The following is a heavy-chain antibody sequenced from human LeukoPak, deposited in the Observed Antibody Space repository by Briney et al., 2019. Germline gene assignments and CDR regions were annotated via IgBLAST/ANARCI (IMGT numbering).Heavy chain of an antibody. CDR1: GGSISSYY. V-gene: IGHV4-59*01. Sequence: SETLSLTCTVSGGSISSYYWSWIRQPPGKGLEWIGYIYYSGSTNYNPSLKSRVTISVDTSKNQFSLKLSSVTAADTAVYYCARGTADPYYYYMDVWGKGTTVTVSS. J-gene: IGHJ6*03. CDR2: IYYSGST. CDR3: ARGTADPYYYYMDV. D-gene: IGHD1-1*01.